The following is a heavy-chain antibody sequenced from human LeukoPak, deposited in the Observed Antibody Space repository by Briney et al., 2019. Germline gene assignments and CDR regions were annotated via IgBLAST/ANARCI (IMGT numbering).Heavy chain of an antibody. D-gene: IGHD6-13*01. V-gene: IGHV3-23*01. CDR2: ISGSGGST. CDR3: AKHQSSWYKENWFDP. CDR1: GFTFSSYA. Sequence: GSLRLSCAASGFTFSSYAMSWVRQAPGKRLEWVSAISGSGGSTYYADSVKGRFTISRDNSKNTLYLQMNSLRAEDTAVYYCAKHQSSWYKENWFDPWGQGTLVTVSS. J-gene: IGHJ5*02.